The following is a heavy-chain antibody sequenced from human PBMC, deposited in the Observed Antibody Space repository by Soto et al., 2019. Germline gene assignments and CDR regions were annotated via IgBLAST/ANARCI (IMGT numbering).Heavy chain of an antibody. J-gene: IGHJ4*02. D-gene: IGHD6-13*01. V-gene: IGHV1-58*01. CDR3: GAGAPAGKGEVMDY. CDR2: IVVGSGNT. Sequence: SVMVTCKASGFTFTSSAVQWVRQARGQRLEWIGWIVVGSGNTNYAQMFQERVTITRDMSTSTAYMELSSLRSEDTAVYYCGAGAPAGKGEVMDYWGQGTLVTVSS. CDR1: GFTFTSSA.